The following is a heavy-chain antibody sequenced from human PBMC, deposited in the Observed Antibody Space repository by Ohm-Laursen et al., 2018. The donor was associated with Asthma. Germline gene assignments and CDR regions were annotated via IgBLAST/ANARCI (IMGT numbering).Heavy chain of an antibody. CDR1: GYTFSRYS. CDR2: ISTASSFI. CDR3: AVRTTSAGFDV. Sequence: SLRLSCAASGYTFSRYSIHWVRQIPGKGLEWVASISTASSFIYYADSVRGRFTISRDNARSSLYLQMNSLRAEDTAVYYCAVRTTSAGFDVWGQGTTVTVSS. J-gene: IGHJ6*02. V-gene: IGHV3-21*01. D-gene: IGHD1-1*01.